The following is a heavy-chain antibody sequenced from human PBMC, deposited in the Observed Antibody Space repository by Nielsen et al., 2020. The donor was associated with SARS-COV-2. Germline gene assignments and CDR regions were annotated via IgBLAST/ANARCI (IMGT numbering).Heavy chain of an antibody. V-gene: IGHV3-11*01. CDR3: ARGTSRITIFGVVTRHGMDV. CDR2: ISSSGSTI. Sequence: GESLKISCAASGVTFSTYWMSWIRQAPGKGLEWVSYISSSGSTIYYADSVKGRFTISRDNAKNSLYLQMNSLRAEDTAVYYCARGTSRITIFGVVTRHGMDVWGQGTTVTVSS. D-gene: IGHD3-3*01. J-gene: IGHJ6*02. CDR1: GVTFSTYW.